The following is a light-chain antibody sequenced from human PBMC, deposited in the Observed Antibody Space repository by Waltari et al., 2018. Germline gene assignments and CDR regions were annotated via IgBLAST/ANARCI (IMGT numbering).Light chain of an antibody. J-gene: IGLJ2*01. CDR2: RND. CDR1: SSNIGSNV. V-gene: IGLV1-44*01. CDR3: AAWDDSLNGHWV. Sequence: QSVLTQPPSESGTPGQRVTISCSGSSSNIGSNVVNWYQQVPGTTPKLLIDRNDQGPSGVPDRSSASKSGTSASLAISGLQAEDEAHYYCAAWDDSLNGHWVFGGGTKLTVL.